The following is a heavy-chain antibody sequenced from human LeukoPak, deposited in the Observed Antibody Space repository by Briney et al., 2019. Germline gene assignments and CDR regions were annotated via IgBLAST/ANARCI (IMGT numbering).Heavy chain of an antibody. V-gene: IGHV3-23*01. CDR1: GFTFSSYA. D-gene: IGHD6-13*01. CDR3: AKDVSGSSSWYSAFDY. J-gene: IGHJ4*02. Sequence: GGSLRLSCAASGFTFSSYAMSWVRQAPGKGLEWVSAISGSGGSTYYADSVKGRFTISRDNSKNTLYLQMNSLRAEDTAVYYCAKDVSGSSSWYSAFDYWGQGTLVTVSS. CDR2: ISGSGGST.